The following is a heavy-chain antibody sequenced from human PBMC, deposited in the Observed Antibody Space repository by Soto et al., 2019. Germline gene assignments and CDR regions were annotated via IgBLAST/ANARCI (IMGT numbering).Heavy chain of an antibody. CDR1: GGSISSYY. CDR3: ARASYDILTGYQLDY. Sequence: QVQLQESGPGLVKPSETLSLTCTVSGGSISSYYWSWIRQPPGKGLEWIGYIYYSGSTNYNPSLKSLITISVDTSKNQFSLKLSSVTAADTAVYYCARASYDILTGYQLDYWGQGTLVTVSS. V-gene: IGHV4-59*01. D-gene: IGHD3-9*01. CDR2: IYYSGST. J-gene: IGHJ4*02.